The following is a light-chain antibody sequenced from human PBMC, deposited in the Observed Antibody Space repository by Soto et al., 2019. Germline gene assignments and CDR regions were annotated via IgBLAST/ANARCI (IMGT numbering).Light chain of an antibody. CDR2: DAS. J-gene: IGKJ3*01. CDR3: QQRSNWPLT. Sequence: EIVLTQSPAPLSLSPGERATLSCRASQSVSSYLAWYQQKPGQAPRLLIYDASNRAPGIPARFSGSGSGTDFTLTISCLEPEDFAVYYCQQRSNWPLTFGPGTKVDIK. V-gene: IGKV3-11*01. CDR1: QSVSSY.